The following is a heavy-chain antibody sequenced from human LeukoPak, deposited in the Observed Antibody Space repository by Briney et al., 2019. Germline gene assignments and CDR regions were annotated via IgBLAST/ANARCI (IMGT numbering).Heavy chain of an antibody. CDR2: ISTSGTTI. Sequence: GGSLRLSCAASGFTFSDFYMGWIRQAPGKGLEWVSYISTSGTTIYYADSVKGRFTISRDNAKNSLYLQMNSLRAEGTAVYYCAKGGSRLFSHIWGQGTMVTVSS. CDR3: AKGGSRLFSHI. D-gene: IGHD3-3*01. V-gene: IGHV3-11*04. CDR1: GFTFSDFY. J-gene: IGHJ3*02.